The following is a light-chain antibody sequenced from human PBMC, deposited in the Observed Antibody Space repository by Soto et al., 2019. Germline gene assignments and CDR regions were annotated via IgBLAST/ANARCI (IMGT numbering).Light chain of an antibody. Sequence: QSVLTQPPSASGSPGQSVTMSCTGTSSDFGAYDYVSWYQQHPGKAPKLMIYEINKRPSGVPDRFSGSKSGNTASLTVSGLQAEDEADYYCSSFAGSNNFPYVFGTGTKVTVL. V-gene: IGLV2-8*01. CDR2: EIN. J-gene: IGLJ1*01. CDR1: SSDFGAYDY. CDR3: SSFAGSNNFPYV.